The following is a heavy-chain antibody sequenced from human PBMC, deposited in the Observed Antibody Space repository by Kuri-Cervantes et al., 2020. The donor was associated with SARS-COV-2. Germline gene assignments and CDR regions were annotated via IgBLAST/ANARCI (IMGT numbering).Heavy chain of an antibody. D-gene: IGHD4-23*01. CDR2: INPNSGGT. J-gene: IGHJ6*03. CDR3: ARGGGRLRWSRAYYYYMDV. CDR1: GYTFTGYY. V-gene: IGHV1-2*02. Sequence: ASVKVSCKASGYTFTGYYMHWVRQAPGQGLEWMGWINPNSGGTNYAQKFQGRVTMTRDTSISTAYMELSSLRSEDTAVYYCARGGGRLRWSRAYYYYMDVWGKGTTVTVSS.